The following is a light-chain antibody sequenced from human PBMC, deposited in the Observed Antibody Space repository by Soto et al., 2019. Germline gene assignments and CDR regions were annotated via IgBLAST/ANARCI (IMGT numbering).Light chain of an antibody. J-gene: IGKJ4*01. Sequence: DIQMTQSPSTLSASVGDRVAITCRASQFIGNWLAWYQQKPGKGPKLLIYHASSLESGVSSRFSGSGSGTAFTITISSLQPDDFVTYYCQQYNSFPPTFGGGTKVEIK. CDR3: QQYNSFPPT. CDR2: HAS. V-gene: IGKV1-5*01. CDR1: QFIGNW.